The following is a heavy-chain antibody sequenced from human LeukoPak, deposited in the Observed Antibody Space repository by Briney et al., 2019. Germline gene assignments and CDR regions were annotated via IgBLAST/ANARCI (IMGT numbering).Heavy chain of an antibody. CDR3: ARVDIVVVPAAIRGFSYYMDV. V-gene: IGHV4-59*08. Sequence: PSETLSLTCTVSGGSISSYYWSWLRQPPGKGLEWIGYIYYSGSTYYNPSLKSRVTISVDTSKNQFSLKLSSVTAADTAVYYCARVDIVVVPAAIRGFSYYMDVWGKGTTVTVPS. CDR2: IYYSGST. CDR1: GGSISSYY. D-gene: IGHD2-2*02. J-gene: IGHJ6*03.